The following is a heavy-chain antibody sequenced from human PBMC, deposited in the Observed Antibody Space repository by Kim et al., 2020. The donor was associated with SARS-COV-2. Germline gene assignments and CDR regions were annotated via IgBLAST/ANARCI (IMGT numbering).Heavy chain of an antibody. J-gene: IGHJ4*02. D-gene: IGHD4-17*01. CDR3: ARGAYGDVSFDY. V-gene: IGHV1-18*01. Sequence: YAQKVQDSVTIPTDTSTNTAYMELWSLRSDDTAMYYCARGAYGDVSFDYWGQGTLVTVSS.